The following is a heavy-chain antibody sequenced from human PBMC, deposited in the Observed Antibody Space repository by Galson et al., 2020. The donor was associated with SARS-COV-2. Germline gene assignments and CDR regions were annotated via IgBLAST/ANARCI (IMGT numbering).Heavy chain of an antibody. CDR1: GSSFSISGVG. D-gene: IGHD6-19*01. V-gene: IGHV2-5*02. J-gene: IGHJ4*02. Sequence: KMSGPTLVKPTQTLTLTCTFSGSSFSISGVGVGWIRQPPGKALEWLALIYWDNGVRYSPSLKSRLTITKDTSKNQVVLTMTNMDTVDTATYYGAHRRNSSAGWQTFDDWGQGILVTVSS. CDR2: IYWDNGV. CDR3: AHRRNSSAGWQTFDD.